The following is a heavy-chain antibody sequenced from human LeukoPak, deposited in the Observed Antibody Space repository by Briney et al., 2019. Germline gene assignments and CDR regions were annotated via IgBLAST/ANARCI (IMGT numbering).Heavy chain of an antibody. D-gene: IGHD5-24*01. J-gene: IGHJ4*02. V-gene: IGHV4-61*02. CDR3: ARDSRWLQSLDY. CDR1: GGSISSGSYY. Sequence: SQTLSLTCTVSGGSISSGSYYWRWIRQPAGKGLEWIGRIYTSGSTNYNPSLKSLVTISVDTSKNQFSLKLSSVTAADTAVYYCARDSRWLQSLDYWGQGTLVTVSS. CDR2: IYTSGST.